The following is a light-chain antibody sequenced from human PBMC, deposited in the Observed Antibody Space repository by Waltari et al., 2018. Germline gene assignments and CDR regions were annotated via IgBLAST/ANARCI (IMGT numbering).Light chain of an antibody. Sequence: QTVVTQEPSLTVSPVGTVTLTCASSTGEVTSGHHPNWLQQKPGQPPRLLIFSTSDKPSWTPARFSGSLLGGKAALTLSGVQPEDEADYYCLLFDGDARVFGGGTRLTVL. CDR2: STS. J-gene: IGLJ3*02. CDR3: LLFDGDARV. CDR1: TGEVTSGHH. V-gene: IGLV7-43*01.